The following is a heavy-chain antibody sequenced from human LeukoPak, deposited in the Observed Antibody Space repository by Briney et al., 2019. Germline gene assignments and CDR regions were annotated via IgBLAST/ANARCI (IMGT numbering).Heavy chain of an antibody. V-gene: IGHV3-21*01. D-gene: IGHD1-26*01. CDR1: GFTFSSSS. J-gene: IGHJ4*02. CDR3: ARALASGSSAFDY. Sequence: GGSLRLSCAASGFTFSSSSMNWVRQAPGKRLEWVSSISSSSSYIYFADSVKGRFTISRDNAKSSVYLQMNSLRAEDTAVYYCARALASGSSAFDYWGQGTLVTVSS. CDR2: ISSSSSYI.